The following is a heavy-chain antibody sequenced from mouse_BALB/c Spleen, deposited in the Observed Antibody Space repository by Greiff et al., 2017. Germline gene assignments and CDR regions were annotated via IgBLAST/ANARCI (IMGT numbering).Heavy chain of an antibody. V-gene: IGHV1S81*02. CDR1: GYTFTSYW. J-gene: IGHJ3*01. CDR2: INPSNGRT. CDR3: ARRDDYDWFAY. D-gene: IGHD2-4*01. Sequence: VQLQQPGAELVKPGASVKLSCKASGYTFTSYWMHWVKQRPGQGLEWIGEINPSNGRTNYNEKFKSKATLTVDKSSSTAYMQLSSLTSEDSAVYYCARRDDYDWFAYWGQGTLVTVSA.